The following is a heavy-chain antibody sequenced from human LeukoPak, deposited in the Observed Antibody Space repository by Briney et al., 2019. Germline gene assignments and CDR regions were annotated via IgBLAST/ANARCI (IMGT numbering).Heavy chain of an antibody. J-gene: IGHJ4*02. CDR2: FGTRSTSI. CDR1: GFTFSGYS. D-gene: IGHD2-21*02. V-gene: IGHV3-21*01. CDR3: VRGSLRLPRSTPDY. Sequence: GGSLRLSCTASGFTFSGYSMNWIRQAPGKGLEWVSSFGTRSTSIYHAGSVKGRFAISRDNAKNSLYLQMNSLRVEDTAVYYCVRGSLRLPRSTPDYWGQGTLVTVSS.